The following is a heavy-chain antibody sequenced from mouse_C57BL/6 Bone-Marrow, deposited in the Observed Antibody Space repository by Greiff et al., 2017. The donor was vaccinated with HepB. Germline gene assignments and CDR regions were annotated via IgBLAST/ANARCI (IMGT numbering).Heavy chain of an antibody. J-gene: IGHJ2*01. Sequence: DVHLVESGGGLVKPGGSLKLSCAASGFTFSSYAMSWVRQTPEKRLEWVATISDGGSYTYYPDNVKGRFTISRDNAKNNLYLQMSHLKSEDTAMYYCARDDTTVVAPDYCGQGTTLTVSS. CDR2: ISDGGSYT. CDR1: GFTFSSYA. CDR3: ARDDTTVVAPDY. V-gene: IGHV5-4*01. D-gene: IGHD1-1*01.